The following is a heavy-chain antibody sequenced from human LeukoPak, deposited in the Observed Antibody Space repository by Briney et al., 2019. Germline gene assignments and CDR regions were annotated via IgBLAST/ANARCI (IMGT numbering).Heavy chain of an antibody. D-gene: IGHD6-19*01. J-gene: IGHJ4*02. Sequence: PGRSLRLSCAASGFTFSSYGIHWVRQAPGKGLEWVAVISYDGSNKYYADSVKGRFTISRDNSKNTLYLQMNSLRAEDTAVYYCAKSAKIAVAPNDYWGQGTLVTVSS. CDR2: ISYDGSNK. CDR1: GFTFSSYG. CDR3: AKSAKIAVAPNDY. V-gene: IGHV3-30*18.